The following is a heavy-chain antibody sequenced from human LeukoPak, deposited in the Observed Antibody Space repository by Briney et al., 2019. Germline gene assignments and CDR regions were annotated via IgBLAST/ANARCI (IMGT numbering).Heavy chain of an antibody. CDR2: IYSSGST. J-gene: IGHJ5*02. Sequence: PSETLSLTCTVSGGSISSGSYYWSWIRQPAGKGLEWIGRIYSSGSTNYNPSLKSRVTISVDTSKNQFSLKLRSVTAADTAVYYCARGRDSSSWYLRVGNWFDPWGQGTLVTVSS. CDR1: GGSISSGSYY. D-gene: IGHD6-13*01. V-gene: IGHV4-61*02. CDR3: ARGRDSSSWYLRVGNWFDP.